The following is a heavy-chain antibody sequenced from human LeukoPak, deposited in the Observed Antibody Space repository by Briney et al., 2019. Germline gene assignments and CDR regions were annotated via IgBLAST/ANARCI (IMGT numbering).Heavy chain of an antibody. D-gene: IGHD1-26*01. V-gene: IGHV1-8*02. CDR1: GGTFSSYA. J-gene: IGHJ4*02. Sequence: ASVKVSCKASGGTFSSYAISWVRQAPGQGLEWMGWMNPNSGNTGYAQKFQGRVTMTRNTSISTAYMELSSLRSEDTAVYYCARGRGGSYHDYWGQGTLVTVSS. CDR3: ARGRGGSYHDY. CDR2: MNPNSGNT.